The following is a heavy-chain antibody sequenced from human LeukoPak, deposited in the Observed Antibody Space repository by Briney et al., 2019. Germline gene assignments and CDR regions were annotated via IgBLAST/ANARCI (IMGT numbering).Heavy chain of an antibody. CDR1: GFTFSSNY. CDR2: IYTEGTT. Sequence: GGSLRLSCAVSGFTFSSNYFSWVRQAPGKGLEWVSVIYTEGTTYYADSVKGRFIISRDNSKNTVYLQMNSLRVEDTAVYYCASEGDWGQGTLVTVSS. J-gene: IGHJ4*02. D-gene: IGHD3-16*01. V-gene: IGHV3-66*02. CDR3: ASEGD.